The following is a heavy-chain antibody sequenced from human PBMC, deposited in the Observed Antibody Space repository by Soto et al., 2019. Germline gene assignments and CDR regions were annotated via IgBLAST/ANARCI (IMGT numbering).Heavy chain of an antibody. CDR2: ISGSGGST. CDR1: GFTFSSYA. J-gene: IGHJ6*03. D-gene: IGHD4-17*01. Sequence: EVQLLESGGGLVQPGGSLRLSCAASGFTFSSYAMSWVRQAPGKGLEWVSAISGSGGSTYYADSVKGRFTISRVNSKNTLYLQMNSLRAEDTAVYYCAKDPYGDYVSSPYYMDVWGKGTTVTVSS. CDR3: AKDPYGDYVSSPYYMDV. V-gene: IGHV3-23*01.